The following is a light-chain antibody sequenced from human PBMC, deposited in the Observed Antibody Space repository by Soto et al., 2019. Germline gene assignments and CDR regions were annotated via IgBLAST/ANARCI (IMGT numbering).Light chain of an antibody. CDR1: QSISSW. J-gene: IGKJ1*01. Sequence: DIQMTQSPSTLSASVGDRVTITCRASQSISSWLAWYQQKPGKAPKLLIYDASSLESGVPSRFGGSGSGTEFTLSISSLQPDDFAIYYCQEYNSYSGTFGPGTKVDIK. CDR3: QEYNSYSGT. CDR2: DAS. V-gene: IGKV1-5*01.